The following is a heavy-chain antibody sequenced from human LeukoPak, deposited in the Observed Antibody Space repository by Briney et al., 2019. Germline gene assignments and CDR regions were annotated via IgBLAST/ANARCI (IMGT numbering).Heavy chain of an antibody. CDR2: IYHSGST. J-gene: IGHJ3*02. CDR3: ASWSDDIVVVPAAMQGLVPYAFDI. V-gene: IGHV4-30-2*01. CDR1: GGSISSGGYY. Sequence: SETLSLTCTVSGGSISSGGYYWRWIRQPPGKGLEWIGYIYHSGSTYYNPSLKSRVTISVDRSKNQFSLKLSSVTAADTAVYYCASWSDDIVVVPAAMQGLVPYAFDIWGQGTMVTVSS. D-gene: IGHD2-2*01.